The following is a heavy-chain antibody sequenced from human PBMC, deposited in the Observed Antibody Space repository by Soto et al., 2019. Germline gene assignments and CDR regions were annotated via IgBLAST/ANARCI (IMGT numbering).Heavy chain of an antibody. D-gene: IGHD1-20*01. CDR2: IIPLHNTS. CDR3: AIWSNWNPLYYRGMDV. V-gene: IGHV1-69*08. J-gene: IGHJ6*02. Sequence: ASVKVSCKVSGGAFTNYSLNWVRHAPGQGLEWLGGIIPLHNTSNYSLKLLGRGSVTADISSNTVYMHLSGLTSDDTATYYCAIWSNWNPLYYRGMDVWGRGTTVTVSS. CDR1: GGAFTNYS.